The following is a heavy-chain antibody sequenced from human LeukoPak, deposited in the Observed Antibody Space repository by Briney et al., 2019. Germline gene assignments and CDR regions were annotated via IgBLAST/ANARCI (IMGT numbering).Heavy chain of an antibody. J-gene: IGHJ6*03. D-gene: IGHD6-13*01. Sequence: SVKASCKASGGPFSSYAISWVRQAPGQGLEWMGRIIPIVGIANYAQRFQGRVTITAGKSTSTAYMELSSLRSEDTAVYYCARGEWQPPIYYYYYMDVWGKGTTVTVSS. CDR2: IIPIVGIA. CDR3: ARGEWQPPIYYYYYMDV. CDR1: GGPFSSYA. V-gene: IGHV1-69*04.